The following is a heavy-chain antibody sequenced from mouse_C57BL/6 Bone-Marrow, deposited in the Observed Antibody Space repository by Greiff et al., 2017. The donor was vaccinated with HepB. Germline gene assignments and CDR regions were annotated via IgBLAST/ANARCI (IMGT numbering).Heavy chain of an antibody. CDR2: IDPSDSYT. CDR3: ARSYYGSSSDY. D-gene: IGHD1-1*01. Sequence: QVQLQQSGAELVKPGASVKLSCKASGYTFTSYWMQWVKQRPGQGLEWIGEIDPSDSYTNYNQKFKGKATLTVDTSSSTAYMQLSSLTAEDSAVYYCARSYYGSSSDYWGQGTTLTVSS. V-gene: IGHV1-50*01. CDR1: GYTFTSYW. J-gene: IGHJ2*01.